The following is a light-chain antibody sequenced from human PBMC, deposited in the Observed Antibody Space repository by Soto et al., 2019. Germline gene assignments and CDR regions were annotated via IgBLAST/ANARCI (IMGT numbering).Light chain of an antibody. Sequence: IQMTQSPSSLSASVGDRVSITCRASQSIGTFLNWYQQKPGEAPNLLIHTSFTLYSGVPSRFSGTGSGTDFTLTISSLQPEDFAIYYCQQYHTWPITFGGGTKVEIK. CDR1: QSIGTF. J-gene: IGKJ4*01. CDR2: TSF. V-gene: IGKV1-39*01. CDR3: QQYHTWPIT.